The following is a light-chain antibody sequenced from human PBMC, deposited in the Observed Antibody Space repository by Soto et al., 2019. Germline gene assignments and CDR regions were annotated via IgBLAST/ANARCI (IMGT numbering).Light chain of an antibody. V-gene: IGLV1-40*01. CDR3: QSYDSSLSGVV. CDR1: SSNIGAGYD. J-gene: IGLJ2*01. CDR2: GNS. Sequence: QSVLTQPPSVSGAPGQRGTISCTGSSSNIGAGYDVHWYQQLPGTAPKLLIYGNSNRPSGVPDRFSGSKFGTSASLAITGLQAEDEADYYCQSYDSSLSGVVFGGRTKLTVL.